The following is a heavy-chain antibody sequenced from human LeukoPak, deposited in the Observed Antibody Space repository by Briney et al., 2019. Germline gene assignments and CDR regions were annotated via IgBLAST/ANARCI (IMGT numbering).Heavy chain of an antibody. CDR2: IGGRDGST. CDR1: GFTFSSYS. V-gene: IGHV3-23*01. CDR3: ARVSGWNYGDYYYYGMDV. D-gene: IGHD1-7*01. Sequence: GGSLRLSCAASGFTFSSYSMSWVRQAPGKGLEWVSAIGGRDGSTYYADSVKGRFTTSRDNSKNTLYVQMNSLRAEDTAVYYCARVSGWNYGDYYYYGMDVWGQGTTVTVSS. J-gene: IGHJ6*02.